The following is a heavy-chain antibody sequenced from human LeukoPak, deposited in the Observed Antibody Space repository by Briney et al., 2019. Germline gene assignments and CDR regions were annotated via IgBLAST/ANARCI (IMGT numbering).Heavy chain of an antibody. CDR2: ISSSSSYI. J-gene: IGHJ4*02. V-gene: IGHV3-21*01. D-gene: IGHD6-6*01. CDR3: ARDQGGSSSPFDY. CDR1: GFTSSSYS. Sequence: GGSLRLSCAASGFTSSSYSMNWVRQAPGKGLEWVSSISSSSSYIYYADSVKGRFTISRDNAKNSLYLQMNSLRAEDTAVYYCARDQGGSSSPFDYWGQGTLATVSS.